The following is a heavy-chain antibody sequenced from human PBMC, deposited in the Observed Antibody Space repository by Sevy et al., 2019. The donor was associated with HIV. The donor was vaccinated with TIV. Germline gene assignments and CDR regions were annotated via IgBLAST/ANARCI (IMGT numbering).Heavy chain of an antibody. V-gene: IGHV4-34*01. CDR3: ARVYGDRVYYYYYYGMDV. CDR1: GGSFSGYY. CDR2: INHSGST. J-gene: IGHJ6*02. Sequence: SETLSLTCAVYGGSFSGYYWSWIRQPPGKGLQWIGEINHSGSTNYNPSLKSRVTISVDTSKNQFSLKLSSVTAADTAVYYCARVYGDRVYYYYYYGMDVWGQWTTVTVSS. D-gene: IGHD4-17*01.